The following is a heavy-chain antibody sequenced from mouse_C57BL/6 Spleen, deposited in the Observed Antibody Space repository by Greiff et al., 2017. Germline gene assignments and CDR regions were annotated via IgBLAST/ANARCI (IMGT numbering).Heavy chain of an antibody. CDR1: GFPFNTYA. CDR3: VRTITTVVEGCFDV. D-gene: IGHD1-1*01. Sequence: EVKLVESGGGLVQPTGSLKLSCAASGFPFNTYAMHWVRQAPGTGLEWVARISSKSSNYATYYADSVKARFTFSRDASQSMLYLQMNNLKTEDTAMYYSVRTITTVVEGCFDVWGTGTTVTVSS. J-gene: IGHJ1*03. V-gene: IGHV10-3*01. CDR2: ISSKSSNYAT.